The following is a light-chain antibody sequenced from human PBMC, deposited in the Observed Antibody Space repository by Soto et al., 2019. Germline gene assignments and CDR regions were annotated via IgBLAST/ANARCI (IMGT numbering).Light chain of an antibody. CDR2: DAS. CDR3: QQRSNWPPT. V-gene: IGKV3-11*01. J-gene: IGKJ1*01. Sequence: DIVLTQSPATLSLSPGERATLSCRASQSVGTFFAWYQQKPGQAPRLLIYDASNRATGIPAGFSGSGSGTDFTLTISSLEPEDFAVYYCQQRSNWPPTFGQGTKVDNK. CDR1: QSVGTF.